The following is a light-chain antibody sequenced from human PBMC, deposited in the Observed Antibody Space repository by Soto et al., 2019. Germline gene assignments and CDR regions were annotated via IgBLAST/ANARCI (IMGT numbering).Light chain of an antibody. CDR3: QQSYGSPLT. CDR1: QSISSY. J-gene: IGKJ4*01. V-gene: IGKV1-39*01. CDR2: GAS. Sequence: DIQMTQSPSSLSASVGDRVTITCRASQSISSYLNWYQQRPGKAPNNLIYGASRLQSGVPSRFSGSGSGTDFTLTISNLQPEDVATYYCQQSYGSPLTFGGGTKVEIK.